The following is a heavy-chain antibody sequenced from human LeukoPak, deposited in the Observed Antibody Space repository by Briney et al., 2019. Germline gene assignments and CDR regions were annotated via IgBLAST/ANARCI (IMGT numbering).Heavy chain of an antibody. V-gene: IGHV4-34*01. D-gene: IGHD5-12*01. J-gene: IGHJ4*02. CDR1: GGSFSAYY. CDR2: INHSGRT. CDR3: ARSPRYSGYDYGSDY. Sequence: PSETLSLTCAVYGGSFSAYYWSWIRQPPGKGLEWIGEINHSGRTNYNASLKSRATISVDTSKNQFSLKMSYVTAADTAVYYCARSPRYSGYDYGSDYWGRGILVTVSS.